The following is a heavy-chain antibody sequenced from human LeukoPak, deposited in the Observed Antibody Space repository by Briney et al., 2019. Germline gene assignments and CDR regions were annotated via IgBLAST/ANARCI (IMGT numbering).Heavy chain of an antibody. J-gene: IGHJ4*02. V-gene: IGHV3-11*01. CDR2: ISSSGSTI. CDR3: ARRAVAGYYFDY. D-gene: IGHD6-19*01. CDR1: GFTFSDYY. Sequence: GGSLRLSCAASGFTFSDYYMSWIRQAPGKGLEWVSYISSSGSTIYYADSVRGRFTISRDNAKNSLYLQMNSLRAEDTAVYYCARRAVAGYYFDYWGQGTLVTVSS.